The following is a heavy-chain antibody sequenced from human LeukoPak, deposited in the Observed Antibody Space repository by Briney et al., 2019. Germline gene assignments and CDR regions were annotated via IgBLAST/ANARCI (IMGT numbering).Heavy chain of an antibody. CDR2: INGDASST. D-gene: IGHD5-18*01. V-gene: IGHV3-74*01. CDR1: GLTLSGYW. Sequence: GGSLRLSCAASGLTLSGYWMHWVRQAPGKGLVWVSRINGDASSTSYADSVKGRFTISRDNAKSTLYLQMDSLRVEDTAVYYCARARGNTYGYFEYWGQGTLVTVSS. J-gene: IGHJ4*02. CDR3: ARARGNTYGYFEY.